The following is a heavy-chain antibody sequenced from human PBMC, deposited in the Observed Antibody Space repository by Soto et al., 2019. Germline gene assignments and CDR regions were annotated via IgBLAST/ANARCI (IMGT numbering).Heavy chain of an antibody. CDR2: IYPRDSDI. Sequence: EVQLVQSGSEVKKPGESLKISCQGSGYNFNTYWIAWVRQMPGKGLEWVGIIYPRDSDIRYSPSFQGRVTISVDKSMNTAYLQWNRLQPSDSGFYYCARRLSGTLNYLDPWGQGTLVTVSS. D-gene: IGHD1-7*01. CDR1: GYNFNTYW. J-gene: IGHJ5*02. CDR3: ARRLSGTLNYLDP. V-gene: IGHV5-51*03.